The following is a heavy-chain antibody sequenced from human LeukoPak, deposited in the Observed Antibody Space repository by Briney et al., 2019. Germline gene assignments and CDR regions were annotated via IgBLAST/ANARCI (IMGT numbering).Heavy chain of an antibody. D-gene: IGHD2-2*01. Sequence: GASVTVSCKASGYTFTSYGISWVRQAPGQGLEWMGWITPNNGYAHYAQKLQGRVTMTTDTFTSTAYMELRSLRSDDTAVYYCARNKSTTLGDYWGQGTLVTVSS. CDR2: ITPNNGYA. J-gene: IGHJ4*02. CDR1: GYTFTSYG. CDR3: ARNKSTTLGDY. V-gene: IGHV1-18*01.